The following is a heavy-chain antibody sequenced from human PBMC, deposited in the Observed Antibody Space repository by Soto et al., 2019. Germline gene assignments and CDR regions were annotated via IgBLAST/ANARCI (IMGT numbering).Heavy chain of an antibody. CDR2: IWYDGSNE. CDR1: GFAFSSYG. D-gene: IGHD6-13*01. Sequence: QVQLVESGGGVVQPGKSLRLSCEASGFAFSSYGMHWVRQAPGKGLEWVAVIWYDGSNEHYADSVKGRFTISRDNSKNTLYLQKNSLRPEDTAVYYCWRDGPEAGIFLEYWGQGTLVTVSS. CDR3: WRDGPEAGIFLEY. V-gene: IGHV3-33*01. J-gene: IGHJ4*02.